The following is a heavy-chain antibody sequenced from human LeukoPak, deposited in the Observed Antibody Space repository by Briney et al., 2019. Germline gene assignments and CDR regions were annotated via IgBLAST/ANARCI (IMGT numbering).Heavy chain of an antibody. CDR1: GFTFSSYS. D-gene: IGHD3-22*01. V-gene: IGHV3-21*01. CDR2: ISSSSSYI. Sequence: NPGGSLRLSXAASGFTFSSYSMNWVRQTPGKGLEWLSSISSSSSYIYYADSVKGRFTLSRDNAKNSLYLQMNSLRAEDTAVYYCARGGKITMILRPRAFDIWGQGTMVTVSS. J-gene: IGHJ3*02. CDR3: ARGGKITMILRPRAFDI.